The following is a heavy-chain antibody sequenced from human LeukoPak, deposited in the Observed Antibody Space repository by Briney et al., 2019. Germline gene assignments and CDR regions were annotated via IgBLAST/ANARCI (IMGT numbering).Heavy chain of an antibody. CDR2: ISGSGGST. J-gene: IGHJ4*02. CDR3: ADEIAAAGT. CDR1: GFTFSSYS. Sequence: PGGSLRLSCAASGFTFSSYSMNWVRQAPGKGLEWVSAISGSGGSTYYADSVKGRFTFSRDNSKNTLYLQMNSLRAEDTAVYYCADEIAAAGTWGQGTLVTVSS. D-gene: IGHD6-13*01. V-gene: IGHV3-23*01.